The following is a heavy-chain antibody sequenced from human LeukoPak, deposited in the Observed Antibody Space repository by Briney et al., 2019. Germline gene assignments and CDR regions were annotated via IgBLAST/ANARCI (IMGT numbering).Heavy chain of an antibody. CDR3: ARVEDSSGYYPFDY. D-gene: IGHD3-22*01. CDR1: GFTFSSYW. V-gene: IGHV3-7*01. Sequence: GGSLRLSCAASGFTFSSYWMSWVRQAPGKGLEWVANIKQDGSEKYYVDSVKGRFTIFRDNAKNSLYLQMNSLRAEDTAVYYCARVEDSSGYYPFDYWGQGTLVTVSS. J-gene: IGHJ4*02. CDR2: IKQDGSEK.